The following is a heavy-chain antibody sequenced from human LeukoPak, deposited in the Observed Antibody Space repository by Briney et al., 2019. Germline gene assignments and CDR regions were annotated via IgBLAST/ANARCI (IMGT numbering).Heavy chain of an antibody. D-gene: IGHD3-3*01. Sequence: KPSETLSLTCTVSGASISNDNYYWGWIRQPPGKGLEWIGSIYYSGSTYYNPSLKSRVTISVDTSKNQFSLRLSSVTAADTAVYYCARQWSKFWSGFWGQGTLVTVSS. CDR3: ARQWSKFWSGF. V-gene: IGHV4-39*01. CDR2: IYYSGST. CDR1: GASISNDNYY. J-gene: IGHJ4*02.